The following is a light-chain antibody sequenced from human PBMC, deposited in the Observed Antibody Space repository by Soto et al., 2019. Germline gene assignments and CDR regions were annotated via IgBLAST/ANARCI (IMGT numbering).Light chain of an antibody. Sequence: DIQMTQSPSSLSASVVDRVTITCLASQGISNYLAWYQQKPGKVPKLLIYGASTLQSGVPSRFSGSGSGTEFTLTISGLQSEDSGVYYCLQHYSWPWTFGQGTKVDIK. J-gene: IGKJ1*01. CDR1: QGISNY. CDR2: GAS. V-gene: IGKV1-27*01. CDR3: LQHYSWPWT.